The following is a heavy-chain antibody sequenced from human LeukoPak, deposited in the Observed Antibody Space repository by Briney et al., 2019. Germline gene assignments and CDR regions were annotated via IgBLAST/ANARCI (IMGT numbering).Heavy chain of an antibody. J-gene: IGHJ4*02. D-gene: IGHD2-2*01. V-gene: IGHV4-4*02. Sequence: PSETLSLTCAVSGGSISSSNWWSWVRQPPGKGLEWIGEIYHSGSTNYNPSLKSRVTISVDKSKNQFSLKLSSVTAADTAVYYCAREDCSSTSCYVTEGKIFDYWGQGTLVTVSS. CDR1: GGSISSSNW. CDR3: AREDCSSTSCYVTEGKIFDY. CDR2: IYHSGST.